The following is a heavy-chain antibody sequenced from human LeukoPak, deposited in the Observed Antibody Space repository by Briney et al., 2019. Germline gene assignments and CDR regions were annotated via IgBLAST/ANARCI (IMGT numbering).Heavy chain of an antibody. V-gene: IGHV3-21*01. CDR1: GFTFSSYS. D-gene: IGHD3-3*01. Sequence: GGSLRLSCAASGFTFSSYSMNWVRQAPGKGLEWVSSISSSSSYIYYADSVKGRFTISRDNAKNSLYLQMNSLRAEDTAVYYCATELFGVVSFDYWGQGTLVTVSS. CDR2: ISSSSSYI. J-gene: IGHJ4*02. CDR3: ATELFGVVSFDY.